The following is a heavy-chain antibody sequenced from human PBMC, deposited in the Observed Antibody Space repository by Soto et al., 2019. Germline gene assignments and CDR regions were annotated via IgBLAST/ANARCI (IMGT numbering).Heavy chain of an antibody. CDR3: ARAGPDTAMVDYDYYGMDV. V-gene: IGHV1-69*12. Sequence: QVQLVQSGAEVKKPGSSVKVSCKASGGTFSSYAISWVRQAPAQELECLGGIIPIFGTANDAQTFQGRVTIPAVESTSTAYMEVSSLCSADTAVYYCARAGPDTAMVDYDYYGMDVWGQGPTVTVAS. D-gene: IGHD5-18*01. CDR2: IIPIFGTA. CDR1: GGTFSSYA. J-gene: IGHJ6*02.